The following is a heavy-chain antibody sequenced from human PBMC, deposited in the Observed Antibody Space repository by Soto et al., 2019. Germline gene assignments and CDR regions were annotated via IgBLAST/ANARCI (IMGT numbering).Heavy chain of an antibody. J-gene: IGHJ6*02. Sequence: GGSLRLSCAASGFTFSSYDMHWVRQATGKGLEWVSAIGTAGDTYYPGSVKGRFTISRENAKNSLYLQMNSLRAEDTAVYYCARARSSGYYCYGMDVWGQGTTVTVSS. CDR3: ARARSSGYYCYGMDV. V-gene: IGHV3-13*01. D-gene: IGHD6-6*01. CDR2: IGTAGDT. CDR1: GFTFSSYD.